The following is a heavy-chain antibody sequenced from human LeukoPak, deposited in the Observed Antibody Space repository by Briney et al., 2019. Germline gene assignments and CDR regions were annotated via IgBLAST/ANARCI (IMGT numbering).Heavy chain of an antibody. CDR2: IYYSGST. CDR1: GGSISSYY. D-gene: IGHD6-13*01. CDR3: ARDTPGRIAAAGTGGWFDP. V-gene: IGHV4-59*01. Sequence: SETLSLTCTVSGGSISSYYWSWIRQPPGKGLEWIGYIYYSGSTNYNPSLKSRVTISVDTFKNQFSLKLSSVTAADTAVYYCARDTPGRIAAAGTGGWFDPWGQGTLVTVSS. J-gene: IGHJ5*02.